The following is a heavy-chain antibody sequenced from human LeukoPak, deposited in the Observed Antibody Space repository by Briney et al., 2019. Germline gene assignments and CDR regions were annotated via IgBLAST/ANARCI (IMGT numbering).Heavy chain of an antibody. CDR1: GFTSSNSA. V-gene: IGHV1-58*02. CDR3: AAELYSGTYGRCCSFAF. CDR2: IIVGSGRT. D-gene: IGHD1-26*01. J-gene: IGHJ4*02. Sequence: SVKVSCKASGFTSSNSAIQWVRQARGQRLEWRGWIIVGSGRTHYAQNLQERLTINRDMSTNPAYMELSSLRSEDTAVYYCAAELYSGTYGRCCSFAFWGQGTLVTVSS.